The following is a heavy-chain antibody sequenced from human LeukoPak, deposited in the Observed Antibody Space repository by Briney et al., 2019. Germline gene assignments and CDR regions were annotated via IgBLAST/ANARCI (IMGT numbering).Heavy chain of an antibody. J-gene: IGHJ6*03. Sequence: SVKVSCKASGGTFSSYAISWVRQAPGQGLEWMGGIIPIFGTANYAQKFQGRVTITTDESTSTAYMELSSVRSEDTAVYYCASGGYYDFWSGSERSHYYYYYYMDVWGKGTTVTVSS. V-gene: IGHV1-69*05. CDR1: GGTFSSYA. CDR2: IIPIFGTA. CDR3: ASGGYYDFWSGSERSHYYYYYYMDV. D-gene: IGHD3-3*01.